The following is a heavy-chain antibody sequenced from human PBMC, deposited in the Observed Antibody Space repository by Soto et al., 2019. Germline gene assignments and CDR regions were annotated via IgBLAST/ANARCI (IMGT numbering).Heavy chain of an antibody. CDR3: AKTSMIVVVITTLDY. J-gene: IGHJ4*02. CDR2: ISGSGGST. D-gene: IGHD3-22*01. Sequence: PGGSLRLSCVASGFTFSSYAMSWVRQAPGKGLEWVPAISGSGGSTYYADSVKGRFTISRDNSKNTLYLQMNSLRAEDTAVYYCAKTSMIVVVITTLDYWGQGTLVTVSS. CDR1: GFTFSSYA. V-gene: IGHV3-23*01.